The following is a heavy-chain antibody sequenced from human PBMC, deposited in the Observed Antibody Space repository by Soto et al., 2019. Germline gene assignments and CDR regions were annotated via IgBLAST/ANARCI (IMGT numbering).Heavy chain of an antibody. CDR3: TTLGSHYYYHNFDV. CDR1: GFTFSNAW. J-gene: IGHJ6*02. Sequence: EVKLVESRGGLVTPGGSLRLSCAASGFTFSNAWMNWVRQAPGKGLEWVGLIKMKSEGATRHYAAPVNGRFTISRDDSKSTLYLQMSSLKTEDTAVYYCTTLGSHYYYHNFDVWGQGTTVTVSS. V-gene: IGHV3-15*07. CDR2: IKMKSEGATR.